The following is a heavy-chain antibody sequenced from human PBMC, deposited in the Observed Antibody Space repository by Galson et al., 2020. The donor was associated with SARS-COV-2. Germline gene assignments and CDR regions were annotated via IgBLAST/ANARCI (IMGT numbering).Heavy chain of an antibody. D-gene: IGHD3-3*01. V-gene: IGHV3-23*01. CDR2: ISGSGGST. CDR3: AKDCSDTIFGVVIGCNWFDP. J-gene: IGHJ5*02. CDR1: GFTFSSYA. Sequence: GESLKISCAASGFTFSSYAMSWVRQAPGKGLEWVSAISGSGGSTYYADSVKGRFTISRDNSKNTLYLQMNSLRAEDTAVYYCAKDCSDTIFGVVIGCNWFDPWGQGTLVTVSS.